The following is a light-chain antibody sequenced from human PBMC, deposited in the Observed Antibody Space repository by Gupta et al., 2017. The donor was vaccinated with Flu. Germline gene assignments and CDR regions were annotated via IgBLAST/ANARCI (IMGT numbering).Light chain of an antibody. Sequence: QSALTQPASVSGSPGQSIALSCTGSNSDVGGYNVVSWYQQHPGKAPKLLIYEITNRPSGVSNRFSGSKSGNTASLTIAGLQAEDEAEYYCSSYTTSRTLVFGGGTKLTVL. CDR1: NSDVGGYNV. J-gene: IGLJ3*02. CDR3: SSYTTSRTLV. V-gene: IGLV2-14*01. CDR2: EIT.